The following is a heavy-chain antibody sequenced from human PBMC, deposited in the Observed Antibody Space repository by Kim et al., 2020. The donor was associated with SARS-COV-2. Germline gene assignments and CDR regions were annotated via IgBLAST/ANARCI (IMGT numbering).Heavy chain of an antibody. V-gene: IGHV3-23*03. CDR1: GFTFSSYA. D-gene: IGHD3-10*01. Sequence: GGSLRLSCAASGFTFSSYAMSWVRQAPGKGLEWVSVIYSGGSSTYYADSVKGRFTISRDNSKNTLYLQMNSLRAEDTAVYYCAKDRWFGESYIDYWGQGTLVTVSS. CDR3: AKDRWFGESYIDY. J-gene: IGHJ4*02. CDR2: IYSGGSST.